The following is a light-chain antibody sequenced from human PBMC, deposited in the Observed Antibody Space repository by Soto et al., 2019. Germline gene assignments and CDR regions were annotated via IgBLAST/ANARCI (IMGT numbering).Light chain of an antibody. V-gene: IGKV3-15*01. Sequence: EILLTQSPGTLSLPPGGISTLSCRASQSVSSNLAWYQQHPGQPPRLLIYGISTRATGIPARFSGSGSGTEFSLTISSLQSEDFAVYYCQQYSKWPITFGQGTRLEI. CDR1: QSVSSN. CDR2: GIS. CDR3: QQYSKWPIT. J-gene: IGKJ5*01.